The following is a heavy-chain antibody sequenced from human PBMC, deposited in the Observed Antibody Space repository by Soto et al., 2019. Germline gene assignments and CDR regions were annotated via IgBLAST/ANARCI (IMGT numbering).Heavy chain of an antibody. Sequence: LILSCAASGVTFSSYAMHLVRQAPGKGLEWVAVISYDGSNKYYADSVKGRFTISRDNSKNTLYLQMNSLRAEDTAVYYCAGGYSSLAYWGQGTLVTVSS. CDR2: ISYDGSNK. J-gene: IGHJ4*02. CDR3: AGGYSSLAY. V-gene: IGHV3-30-3*01. CDR1: GVTFSSYA. D-gene: IGHD6-13*01.